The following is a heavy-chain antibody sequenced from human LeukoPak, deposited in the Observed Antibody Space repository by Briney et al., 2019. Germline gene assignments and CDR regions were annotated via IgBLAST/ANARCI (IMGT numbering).Heavy chain of an antibody. CDR2: ISAYNGNT. D-gene: IGHD6-13*01. CDR1: GYTFTSYG. V-gene: IGHV1-18*01. CDR3: AREGQQLVRPYCYYGMDV. J-gene: IGHJ6*02. Sequence: ASVKVSCKASGYTFTSYGISWVRQAPGQGLEWMGWISAYNGNTNYAQKLQGRVTMTTDTSTSTAYMELRSLRSDDTAVYYCAREGQQLVRPYCYYGMDVWGQGTTVTVSS.